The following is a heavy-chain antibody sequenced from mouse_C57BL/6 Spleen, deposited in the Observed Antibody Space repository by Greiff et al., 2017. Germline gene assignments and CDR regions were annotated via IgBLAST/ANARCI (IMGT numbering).Heavy chain of an antibody. CDR3: ARELPYAMDY. Sequence: EVMLVASGGGLVKPGGSLKLSCAASGFTFSDYGMHWVRQAPEKGLEWVAYISSGSSTIYYADTVKGRFTISRDNAKNTLFLQMTSLRSEDTAMYYCARELPYAMDYWGQGTSVTVSS. CDR2: ISSGSSTI. V-gene: IGHV5-17*01. CDR1: GFTFSDYG. J-gene: IGHJ4*01.